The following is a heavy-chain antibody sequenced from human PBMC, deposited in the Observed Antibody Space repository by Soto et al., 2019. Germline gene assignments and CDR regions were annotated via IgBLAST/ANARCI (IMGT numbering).Heavy chain of an antibody. CDR2: IWYDGSNK. Sequence: QVQLVESGGGVVQPGRSLRLSCAASGFTFSSYGMHWVRQAPGKGLEWVAVIWYDGSNKYYADSVKGRFTISRDNSKNTLDLQMNSLRAEDTAVYYCARGGELLNWFDPWGQGTLVTVSS. CDR1: GFTFSSYG. J-gene: IGHJ5*02. V-gene: IGHV3-33*01. CDR3: ARGGELLNWFDP. D-gene: IGHD1-26*01.